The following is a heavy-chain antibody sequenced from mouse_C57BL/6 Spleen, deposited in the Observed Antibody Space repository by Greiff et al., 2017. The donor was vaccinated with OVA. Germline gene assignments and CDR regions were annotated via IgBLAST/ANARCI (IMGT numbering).Heavy chain of an antibody. J-gene: IGHJ4*01. V-gene: IGHV1-64*01. CDR2: IHPNSGST. CDR3: ARRGVTTTGYYAMDY. D-gene: IGHD2-2*01. Sequence: QVQLQQPGAELVKPGASVKLSCKASGYTFTSYWMHWVKQRPGQGLEWIGMIHPNSGSTNYNEKFKSKATLTVDKSSSTAYMQLSSLTSEDSAVYYCARRGVTTTGYYAMDYWGQGTSVTVSS. CDR1: GYTFTSYW.